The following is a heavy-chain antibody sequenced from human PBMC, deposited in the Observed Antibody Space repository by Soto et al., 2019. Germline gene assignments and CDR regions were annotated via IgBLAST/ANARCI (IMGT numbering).Heavy chain of an antibody. V-gene: IGHV3-30-3*01. CDR3: AREYLDYGPDV. CDR1: GFRFRDYW. Sequence: GGSLRLSCAVSGFRFRDYWMSWVRQAPGKGLEWVASIPYDGGNRKYADSVKGRFTISRDNAKDMLYLHMSSLGPDDTSVYYCAREYLDYGPDVWGQGTSVTVSS. CDR2: IPYDGGNR. J-gene: IGHJ6*02.